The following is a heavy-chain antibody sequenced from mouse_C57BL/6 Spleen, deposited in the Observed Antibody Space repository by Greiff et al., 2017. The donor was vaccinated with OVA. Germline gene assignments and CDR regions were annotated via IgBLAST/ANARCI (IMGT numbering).Heavy chain of an antibody. V-gene: IGHV1-62-2*01. D-gene: IGHD1-1*01. CDR3: ARHDGSGSSYAMDY. CDR2: ISPGSGGI. CDR1: GYTFTEYS. J-gene: IGHJ4*01. Sequence: VQLQQSGAELVKPGASVKLSCKASGYTFTEYSMHWVKQRHGKSLEWIGWISPGSGGIKYNEKFKDKATLTADKSSSTVYMELSRMTSEDSAVDYCARHDGSGSSYAMDYWGQGTSVTVSS.